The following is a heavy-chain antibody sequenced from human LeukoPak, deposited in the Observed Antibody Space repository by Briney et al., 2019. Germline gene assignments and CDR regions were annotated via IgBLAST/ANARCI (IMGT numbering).Heavy chain of an antibody. J-gene: IGHJ4*02. CDR3: ARVRLRFLEWLLPYSDY. V-gene: IGHV4-34*01. CDR2: INHSGST. Sequence: NSSETLSLTCAVYGGSFSGYYWSWIRQPPGKGLEWIGEINHSGSTNYNPSLKSRVTISVDTSKNQFSLKLSSVTAADTAVYYCARVRLRFLEWLLPYSDYWGQGTLVTVSS. D-gene: IGHD3-3*01. CDR1: GGSFSGYY.